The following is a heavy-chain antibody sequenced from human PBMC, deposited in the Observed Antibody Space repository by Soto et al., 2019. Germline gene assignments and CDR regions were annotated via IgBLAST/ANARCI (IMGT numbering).Heavy chain of an antibody. CDR2: LDGAGVST. D-gene: IGHD3-10*01. CDR1: VLTVSDFA. CDR3: AAPRDEYGSGVSWFTYGMDI. V-gene: IGHV3-23*01. Sequence: GSLRLSGLASVLTVSDFAMTWVRHVPGRGLEWVASLDGAGVSTYYAESVRGRFSISRDNSQNTLFLQMKRLTVDDTAIYYCAAPRDEYGSGVSWFTYGMDIWGQGTTVTVSS. J-gene: IGHJ6*02.